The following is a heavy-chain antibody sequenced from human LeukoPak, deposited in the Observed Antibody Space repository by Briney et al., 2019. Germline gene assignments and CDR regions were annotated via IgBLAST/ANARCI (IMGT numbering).Heavy chain of an antibody. CDR2: ISSSSSYI. CDR3: TRHLMGLQPWDYFDY. CDR1: GFTFSSYS. D-gene: IGHD4-4*01. J-gene: IGHJ4*02. Sequence: GGSLRLSCAASGFTFSSYSMNWVRQAPGKGLEWVSSISSSSSYIYYADSVKGRFTISRDNAKNSLYLQMNSLKTEDTAVYYCTRHLMGLQPWDYFDYWGQGTLVTVSS. V-gene: IGHV3-21*04.